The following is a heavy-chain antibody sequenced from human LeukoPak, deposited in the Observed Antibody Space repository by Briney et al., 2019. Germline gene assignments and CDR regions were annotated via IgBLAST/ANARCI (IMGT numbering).Heavy chain of an antibody. CDR1: GFTFSSSA. V-gene: IGHV3-21*01. D-gene: IGHD4-11*01. J-gene: IGHJ4*02. CDR3: ARDPTQYLRYGYFDY. CDR2: INNVGSHI. Sequence: PGGSLRLSCAASGFTFSSSAMNWVRQAPEKGLEWVSSINNVGSHIYYAGSVRGRFTISRDNAKNLLYLQMDGLRAEDTAVYYCARDPTQYLRYGYFDYWGQGTLVTVS.